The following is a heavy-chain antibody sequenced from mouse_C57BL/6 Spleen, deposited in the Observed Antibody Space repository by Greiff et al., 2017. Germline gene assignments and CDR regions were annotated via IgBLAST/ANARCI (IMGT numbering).Heavy chain of an antibody. CDR2: INPNHGGT. V-gene: IGHV1-26*01. CDR3: ARLRDWYFDV. Sequence: VQLQQSGPELVKPGASVKISCKASGYTFTDYYMNWVKQSHGKSLEWIGDINPNHGGTSYNQKFKGKATLTVDKSSSTAYMELRSLTSEDSAVYYCARLRDWYFDVWGTGTTVTVSS. CDR1: GYTFTDYY. J-gene: IGHJ1*03.